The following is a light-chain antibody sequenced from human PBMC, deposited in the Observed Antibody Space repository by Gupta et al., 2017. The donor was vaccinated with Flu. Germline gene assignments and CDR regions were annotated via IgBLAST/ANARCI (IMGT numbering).Light chain of an antibody. CDR3: CSYAGSNNPYV. CDR1: SSDVGAYNY. V-gene: IGLV2-8*01. Sequence: QSALTQPPSASGSLGQSVTISCPGTSSDVGAYNYVSWYQQHPGEAPKLVIYEVNKRPSGVPDRFSGSKSGNTASLTVSGLQAEDEVDYYCCSYAGSNNPYVFGTGTKVTVL. CDR2: EVN. J-gene: IGLJ1*01.